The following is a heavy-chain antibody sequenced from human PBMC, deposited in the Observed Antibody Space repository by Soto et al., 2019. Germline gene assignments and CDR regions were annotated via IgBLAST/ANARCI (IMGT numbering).Heavy chain of an antibody. CDR3: ARDPFTYESGTYGAFDI. CDR2: IKQDGSET. J-gene: IGHJ3*02. V-gene: IGHV3-7*01. CDR1: GFTFSTNW. D-gene: IGHD3-10*01. Sequence: GGSLRLSCAASGFTFSTNWMSWVRQAPGKGLEWVANIKQDGSETYYGDSVKGRFTISRDNAKNSLFLQMDSLGAEDTAVYFCARDPFTYESGTYGAFDIWGQGTMVTVSS.